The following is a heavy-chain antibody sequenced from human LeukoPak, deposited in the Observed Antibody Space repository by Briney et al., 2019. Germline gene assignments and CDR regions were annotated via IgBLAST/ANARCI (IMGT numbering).Heavy chain of an antibody. CDR2: IIPILGIA. CDR1: GGTFSSYA. CDR3: ARDLRVDTAMVKPFDI. V-gene: IGHV1-69*04. J-gene: IGHJ3*02. D-gene: IGHD5-18*01. Sequence: SVKVSCKASGGTFSSYAISWVRQAPGQGLEWMGRIIPILGIANYAQKFQGRVTITADKSTSTAYMELSSLRSADTAVYYCARDLRVDTAMVKPFDIWGQGTMVTVSS.